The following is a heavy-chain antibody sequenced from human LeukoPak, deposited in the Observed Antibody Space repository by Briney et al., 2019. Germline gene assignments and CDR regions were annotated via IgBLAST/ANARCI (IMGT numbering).Heavy chain of an antibody. V-gene: IGHV4-59*12. CDR3: AKSGSYSYYYYYMDV. CDR1: GGSISSYY. Sequence: SETLSLTCTVSGGSISSYYWSWIRQPPGKGLEWIGYIYYSGSTNYNPSLKSRVTISVDRSKNQFSLKLSSVTAADTAVYYCAKSGSYSYYYYYMDVWGKGTTVTVSS. CDR2: IYYSGST. J-gene: IGHJ6*03. D-gene: IGHD1-26*01.